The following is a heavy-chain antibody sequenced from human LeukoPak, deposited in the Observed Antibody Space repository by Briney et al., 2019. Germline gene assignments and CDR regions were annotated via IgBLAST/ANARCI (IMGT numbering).Heavy chain of an antibody. J-gene: IGHJ6*03. CDR3: ARVPTAAIRFYYYYMDV. D-gene: IGHD2-2*02. Sequence: GGSLRLSCAASGFTFSSYWMSWVRQAPGKGLEWVANIKQDGSEKYYVDSVKGRFTISRDNAKNSLYLQMNSLRAEGTAVYYCARVPTAAIRFYYYYMDVWGKGTTVTVSS. CDR2: IKQDGSEK. V-gene: IGHV3-7*01. CDR1: GFTFSSYW.